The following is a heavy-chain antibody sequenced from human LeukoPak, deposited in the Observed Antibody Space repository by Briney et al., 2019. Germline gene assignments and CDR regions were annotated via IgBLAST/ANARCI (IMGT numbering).Heavy chain of an antibody. CDR2: IIPIFGTA. D-gene: IGHD5-12*01. CDR3: ASVYSGYDAAFDY. V-gene: IGHV1-69*06. Sequence: ASVKVSCKASGGTFSSYAISWVRQAPGQGLEWMGGIIPIFGTANYAQKFQGRVTITADKSTSTAYMELSSLRSEDTAVYYCASVYSGYDAAFDYWGQGTLVTVSS. J-gene: IGHJ4*02. CDR1: GGTFSSYA.